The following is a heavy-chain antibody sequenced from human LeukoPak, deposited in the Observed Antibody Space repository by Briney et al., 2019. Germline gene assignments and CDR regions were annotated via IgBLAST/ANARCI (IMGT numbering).Heavy chain of an antibody. CDR3: ARDIGYYDILTGYYMYSVLSPAFDI. D-gene: IGHD3-9*01. Sequence: GASVKVSCKASGYTFTSYGISWVRQAPGQGLKWMGWISAYNGNTNYAQKLQGRVTMTTDTSTSTAYMELRSLRSDDTAVYYCARDIGYYDILTGYYMYSVLSPAFDIWGQGTMVTVSS. CDR1: GYTFTSYG. CDR2: ISAYNGNT. J-gene: IGHJ3*02. V-gene: IGHV1-18*01.